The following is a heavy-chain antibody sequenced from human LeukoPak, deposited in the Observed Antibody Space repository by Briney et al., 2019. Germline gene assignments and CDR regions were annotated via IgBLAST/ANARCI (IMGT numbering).Heavy chain of an antibody. V-gene: IGHV3-21*01. D-gene: IGHD6-19*01. CDR1: GSTFSSYS. Sequence: GGSLRLSCAASGSTFSSYSMNWVRQAPGKGLEWVSSISSSSSYIYYADSVKGRFTISRDNAKNSLYLQMNSLRAEDTAVYYCARESSSGWFLGDYWGQGTLVTVSS. J-gene: IGHJ4*02. CDR3: ARESSSGWFLGDY. CDR2: ISSSSSYI.